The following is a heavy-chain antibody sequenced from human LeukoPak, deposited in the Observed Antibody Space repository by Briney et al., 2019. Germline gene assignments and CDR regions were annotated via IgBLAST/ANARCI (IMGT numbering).Heavy chain of an antibody. CDR3: ARGFWNRGSWGPYYFDY. CDR2: INAGNGNT. V-gene: IGHV1-3*01. J-gene: IGHJ4*02. Sequence: GASVKVSCKASGYTFTNHAMQWVRQAPGHRLEWMGWINAGNGNTKYSQNFQGRFIITRETSAGTVYMDLSSLRSEDTAVYYCARGFWNRGSWGPYYFDYWGQGTLVTVSS. CDR1: GYTFTNHA. D-gene: IGHD3-3*01.